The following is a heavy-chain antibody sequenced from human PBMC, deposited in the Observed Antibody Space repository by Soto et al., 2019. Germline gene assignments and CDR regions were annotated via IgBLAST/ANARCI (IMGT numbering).Heavy chain of an antibody. CDR1: GFIFNEYG. J-gene: IGHJ4*02. Sequence: QVQLVESGGGVVQPGRSLRLSCAASGFIFNEYGMHWVRQAPGKGLEWVAVIWYDGSNKYYADSVRGRFTFSRDNSRNTMSLQMNGLGVEETAMYYCARWGCSGSNCNLNQRSFDLWGQGTLVTVSS. V-gene: IGHV3-33*01. D-gene: IGHD2-15*01. CDR2: IWYDGSNK. CDR3: ARWGCSGSNCNLNQRSFDL.